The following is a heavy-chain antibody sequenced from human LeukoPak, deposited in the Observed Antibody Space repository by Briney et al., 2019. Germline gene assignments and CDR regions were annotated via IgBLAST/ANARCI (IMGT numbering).Heavy chain of an antibody. D-gene: IGHD3-10*01. CDR2: ISYDGSNK. J-gene: IGHJ3*02. CDR1: GFTFSSYA. Sequence: GRSLRLSCAASGFTFSSYAMHWVRQAPGKGLEWVAVISYDGSNKYYADSVKGRFTISRDNSKNTLYLQMNSLRAEDTAVYYSARDHSVLLWFGESSGAFDIWGQGTMVTVSS. V-gene: IGHV3-30-3*01. CDR3: ARDHSVLLWFGESSGAFDI.